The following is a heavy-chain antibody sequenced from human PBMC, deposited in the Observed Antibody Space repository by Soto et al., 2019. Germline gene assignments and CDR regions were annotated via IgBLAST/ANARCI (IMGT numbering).Heavy chain of an antibody. CDR1: GFTFSDHF. CDR2: VRHKACPYMT. J-gene: IGHJ4*02. Sequence: EVQLVESGGGLVQPGGSLRLSCAASGFTFSDHFMEWVRQAPGKGLEWVRRVRHKACPYMTEYAASVKVRFSMSRDQSRNSLFLQMHSLQTEDTAVYYCNSTQRSSSDWYYYGGQGTLVTVSS. D-gene: IGHD6-19*01. CDR3: NSTQRSSSDWYYY. V-gene: IGHV3-72*01.